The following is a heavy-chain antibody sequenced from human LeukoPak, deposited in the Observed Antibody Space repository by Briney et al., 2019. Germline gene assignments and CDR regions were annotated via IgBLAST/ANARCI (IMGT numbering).Heavy chain of an antibody. J-gene: IGHJ5*02. D-gene: IGHD2-15*01. V-gene: IGHV3-21*01. CDR3: ARGDCSGGSCYRTGGFDP. CDR2: ISSSSSYI. Sequence: GGSLRLSCAASGFTFSSYSMNWVRQAPGKGLEWVSSISSSSSYIYYADSVKGRFTISRDNAKNSLYLQMNSLRAEDTAVYYCARGDCSGGSCYRTGGFDPWGQGTLVTVSS. CDR1: GFTFSSYS.